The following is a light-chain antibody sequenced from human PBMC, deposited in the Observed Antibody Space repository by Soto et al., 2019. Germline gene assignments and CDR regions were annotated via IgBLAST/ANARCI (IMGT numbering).Light chain of an antibody. Sequence: QSALTQPASVSGSPGQSITISCTGTSSDVGGYNYVSWYQQHPGKAPKLMIYEVSNRPSGVSNRFSGSKSGNTASLTISGLQSEDEAEYYCAVWDDGLNGPLYVFGSGTKLTV. V-gene: IGLV2-14*01. CDR2: EVS. CDR3: AVWDDGLNGPLYV. J-gene: IGLJ1*01. CDR1: SSDVGGYNY.